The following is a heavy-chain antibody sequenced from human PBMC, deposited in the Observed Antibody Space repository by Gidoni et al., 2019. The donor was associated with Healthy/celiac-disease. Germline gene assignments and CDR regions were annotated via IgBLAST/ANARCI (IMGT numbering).Heavy chain of an antibody. CDR2: INHSGST. V-gene: IGHV4-34*01. Sequence: QVQLQQWGAGLLKPSETLSLTCAVYGGSFSGFYCSWIRQPPGKGLEWIGEINHSGSTNYNPSLKSRVTISVDTSKNQFSLKLSSVTAADTAVYYCARVRPGVWGIDYWGQGTLVTVSS. CDR3: ARVRPGVWGIDY. D-gene: IGHD3-16*01. J-gene: IGHJ4*02. CDR1: GGSFSGFY.